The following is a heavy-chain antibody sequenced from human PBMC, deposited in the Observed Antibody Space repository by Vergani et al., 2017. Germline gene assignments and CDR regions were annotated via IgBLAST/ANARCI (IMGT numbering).Heavy chain of an antibody. CDR3: AAPYDYGDYYGMDV. D-gene: IGHD4-17*01. Sequence: QLVQSGPEVKKPGTSVKVSCKASGFTFTSSAVQWVRQARGQRLEWIGWIVVGSGNTNYAQKFQERVTITRDMSTSTAYMELSSLRSEDTAVYYCAAPYDYGDYYGMDVWGQGTTVTVSS. J-gene: IGHJ6*02. CDR1: GFTFTSSA. V-gene: IGHV1-58*01. CDR2: IVVGSGNT.